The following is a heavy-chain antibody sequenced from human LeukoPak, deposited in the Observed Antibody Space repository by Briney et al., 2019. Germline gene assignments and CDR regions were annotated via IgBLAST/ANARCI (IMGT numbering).Heavy chain of an antibody. CDR3: ARDPGSINGMDV. Sequence: GGSLRLSCAASGFTVSNNYMNWVRQAPGKGLEWVSVIYKDGSTYYADSVKGRFTVSRDNSKNTLDLQMNSLRAEDTAVYYCARDPGSINGMDVWGQGTTVTVSS. V-gene: IGHV3-66*01. CDR2: IYKDGST. J-gene: IGHJ6*02. D-gene: IGHD2/OR15-2a*01. CDR1: GFTVSNNY.